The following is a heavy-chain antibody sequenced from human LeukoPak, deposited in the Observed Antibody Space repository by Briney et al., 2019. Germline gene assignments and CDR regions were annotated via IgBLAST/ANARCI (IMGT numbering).Heavy chain of an antibody. CDR2: ISYDGSNR. CDR3: ARSGGLQKFDY. V-gene: IGHV3-30*03. D-gene: IGHD4-11*01. Sequence: GGSLRLSCTASGFSFSTYGMHWVRQAPGKGLEWVAVISYDGSNRYYADSVKGRLTISRDNSKNTLYLQMNSLRPEDTAVYYCARSGGLQKFDYWGQGTLVTVSS. CDR1: GFSFSTYG. J-gene: IGHJ4*02.